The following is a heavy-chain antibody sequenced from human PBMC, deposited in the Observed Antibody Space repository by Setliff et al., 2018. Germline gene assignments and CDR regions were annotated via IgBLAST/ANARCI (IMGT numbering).Heavy chain of an antibody. CDR3: ATGAWGDL. CDR2: INPDGSEK. V-gene: IGHV3-7*01. D-gene: IGHD2-21*02. CDR1: GFTYNNDW. J-gene: IGHJ4*01. Sequence: GGSLRLSCGASGFTYNNDWVSWVRQAPGKGLEWLASINPDGSEKYYVDSVKGRFTISRDNAKNSLSLQMNSLRTEDTAVYYCATGAWGDLWGQGTLVTVSS.